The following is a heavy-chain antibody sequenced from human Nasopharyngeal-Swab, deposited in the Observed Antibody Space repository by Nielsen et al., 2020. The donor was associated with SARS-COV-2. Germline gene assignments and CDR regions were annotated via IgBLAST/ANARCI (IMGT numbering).Heavy chain of an antibody. Sequence: SETLSLTCTVSGGSISSSSSYWGWIREHPGKGLEWIGSIYYSGSTYYNPSLKSRVTISVDTSKNQFSLKLSAVTAADTAVYYCARCHFRYSGSYHMDVWGKGTTVTVSS. CDR3: ARCHFRYSGSYHMDV. J-gene: IGHJ6*03. V-gene: IGHV4-39*01. D-gene: IGHD1-26*01. CDR1: GGSISSSSSY. CDR2: IYYSGST.